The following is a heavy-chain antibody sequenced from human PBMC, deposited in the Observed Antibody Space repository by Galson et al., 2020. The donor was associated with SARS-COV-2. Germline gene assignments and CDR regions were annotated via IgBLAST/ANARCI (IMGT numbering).Heavy chain of an antibody. CDR1: GFTFSSYW. CDR3: ARERGYSYGDRREYYFDY. V-gene: IGHV3-7*01. J-gene: IGHJ4*02. CDR2: IKQDGSEK. Sequence: LSLTCAASGFTFSSYWMSWVRQAPGKGLEWVANIKQDGSEKYYVDSVKGRFTISRDNAKNSLYLQMNSLRAEDTAVYYCARERGYSYGDRREYYFDYWGQGTLVTVSS. D-gene: IGHD5-18*01.